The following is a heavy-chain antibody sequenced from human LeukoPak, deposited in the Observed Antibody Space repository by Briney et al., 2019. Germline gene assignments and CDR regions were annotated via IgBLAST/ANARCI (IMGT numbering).Heavy chain of an antibody. CDR1: GGSFSGYY. CDR2: INHSGST. CDR3: ASNEDATCYWFAT. V-gene: IGHV4-34*01. D-gene: IGHD1-26*01. Sequence: NPSETLSLTCAVYGGSFSGYYWSWIRQPPGKGLEWIGEINHSGSTNYNPSLKSRVTISVDTSKNQFSLKLSSVTAADTAVYYCASNEDATCYWFATFGPGTLGT. J-gene: IGHJ5*02.